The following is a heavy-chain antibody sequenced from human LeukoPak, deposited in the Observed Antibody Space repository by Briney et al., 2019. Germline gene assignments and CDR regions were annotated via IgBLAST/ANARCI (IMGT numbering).Heavy chain of an antibody. J-gene: IGHJ4*02. CDR3: ARGSNWGPQNFDY. D-gene: IGHD7-27*01. CDR1: GGSFSGYY. Sequence: PSETLSLTCAVYGGSFSGYYWSWIRQPPGKGLEWIGEINHSGSTNYNPSLKSRVTISVDTSKNQFSLKLSSVTAADTAVYYCARGSNWGPQNFDYWGQGTLVTVSS. CDR2: INHSGST. V-gene: IGHV4-34*01.